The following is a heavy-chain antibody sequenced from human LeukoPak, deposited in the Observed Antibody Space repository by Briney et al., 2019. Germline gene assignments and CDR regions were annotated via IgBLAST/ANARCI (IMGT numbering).Heavy chain of an antibody. V-gene: IGHV3-9*03. CDR1: GFTFDDYA. Sequence: GRSLRLSCAASGFTFDDYAMHWVRQAPGKGLEWASGISWNSGSIGYADSVKGRFTISRDNAKNSLYLQMNSLRAEDMALYYCAKANSSSWYAFRPFDYWGQGTLVTVSS. CDR2: ISWNSGSI. CDR3: AKANSSSWYAFRPFDY. J-gene: IGHJ4*02. D-gene: IGHD6-13*01.